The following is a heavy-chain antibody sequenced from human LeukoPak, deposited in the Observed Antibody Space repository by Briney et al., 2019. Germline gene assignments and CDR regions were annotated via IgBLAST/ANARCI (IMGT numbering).Heavy chain of an antibody. CDR2: IYHSGST. V-gene: IGHV4-38-2*02. CDR1: DYSITSGYY. J-gene: IGHJ4*02. D-gene: IGHD2/OR15-2a*01. Sequence: SETLSLTCTVSDYSITSGYYWGWIRQPPGKGLEWIASIYHSGSTYYNPSLRSRVTISVDTSKNQFSLKLNSVTAADTAVYYCARGNIVDYWGQGILVTVSS. CDR3: ARGNIVDY.